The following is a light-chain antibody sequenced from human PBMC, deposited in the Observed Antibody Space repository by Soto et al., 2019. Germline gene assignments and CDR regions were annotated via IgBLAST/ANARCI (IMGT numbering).Light chain of an antibody. CDR2: SNN. J-gene: IGLJ1*01. CDR3: AAWDDSLIGHYV. Sequence: QSVLTQPPSASGTPGQRVTISCSGSSSNIGSNTVNWYQQLPGTAPKLLIYSNNQRPSGVPDRFSGSKSGTSASLAISGLQSEDEAVYYCAAWDDSLIGHYVFGTGTKLTVL. CDR1: SSNIGSNT. V-gene: IGLV1-44*01.